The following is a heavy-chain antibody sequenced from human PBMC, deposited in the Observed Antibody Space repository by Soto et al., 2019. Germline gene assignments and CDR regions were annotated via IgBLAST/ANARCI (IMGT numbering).Heavy chain of an antibody. D-gene: IGHD4-4*01. J-gene: IGHJ4*02. V-gene: IGHV1-2*02. CDR1: GYTFTGYY. CDR2: INPNSGAT. CDR3: ARSRLTDYSIDY. Sequence: SVEVSFRPSGYTFTGYYIHWVREAPGQGLEWMGWINPNSGATNYALKFQGRVTMTRDTSISAAYMELNSLTSDDTAVYYCARSRLTDYSIDYWGQGTLVTVS.